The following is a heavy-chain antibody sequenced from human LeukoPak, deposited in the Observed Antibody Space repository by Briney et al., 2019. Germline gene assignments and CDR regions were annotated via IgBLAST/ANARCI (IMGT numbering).Heavy chain of an antibody. Sequence: GGSLRLSCAASGFTFSSYSMNWVRQAPGKGLEWVSSISSSSSYIYYADSVKGRFTISRDNAKNSLYLQMNSLRAEDTAVYYCARADWDTAMIGYWGQGTLVTVSS. CDR3: ARADWDTAMIGY. CDR1: GFTFSSYS. V-gene: IGHV3-21*01. CDR2: ISSSSSYI. D-gene: IGHD5-18*01. J-gene: IGHJ4*02.